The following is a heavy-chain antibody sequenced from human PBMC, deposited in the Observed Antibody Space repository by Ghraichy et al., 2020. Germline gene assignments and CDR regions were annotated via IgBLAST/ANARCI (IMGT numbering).Heavy chain of an antibody. CDR1: GFTFSTYD. D-gene: IGHD4-23*01. Sequence: GETLNISCAASGFTFSTYDIHWVRQATGKGLEWVSGIGAAGDTYYPGSVKGRFTISRENAKNSLYPQLNSLRAGDTAVYYCARARDSHCLGGICSYYFDYWGQGTLVTVSS. J-gene: IGHJ4*02. CDR2: IGAAGDT. CDR3: ARARDSHCLGGICSYYFDY. V-gene: IGHV3-13*01.